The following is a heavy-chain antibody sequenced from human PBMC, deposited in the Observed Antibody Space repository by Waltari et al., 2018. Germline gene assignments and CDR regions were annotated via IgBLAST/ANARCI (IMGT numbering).Heavy chain of an antibody. J-gene: IGHJ4*02. CDR1: GGTFSSYA. D-gene: IGHD2-2*02. CDR3: ARDRGYCSSTSCYKLDY. Sequence: QVQLVQSGAEVKKPGSSVKVSCKASGGTFSSYAIRLVRPAPGQGLEWMGGIIPIFGTANYAQKFQGRVTITADESTSTAYMELSSLRSEDTAVYYCARDRGYCSSTSCYKLDYWGQGTLVTVSS. V-gene: IGHV1-69*01. CDR2: IIPIFGTA.